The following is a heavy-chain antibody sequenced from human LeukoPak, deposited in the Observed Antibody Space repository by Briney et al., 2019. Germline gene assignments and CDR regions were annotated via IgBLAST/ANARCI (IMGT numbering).Heavy chain of an antibody. J-gene: IGHJ4*02. CDR1: GYTFTSYG. CDR2: ISAYNGNT. D-gene: IGHD2-2*01. CDR3: ARVGEIVVVPAAMIESFDY. V-gene: IGHV1-18*01. Sequence: ASVKVSCKASGYTFTSYGISWVRQAPGQGLEWMGWISAYNGNTNYAQKLQGRVTMTTDTSTSTAYMELWSLRSDDTAVYYCARVGEIVVVPAAMIESFDYWGQGTLVTVSS.